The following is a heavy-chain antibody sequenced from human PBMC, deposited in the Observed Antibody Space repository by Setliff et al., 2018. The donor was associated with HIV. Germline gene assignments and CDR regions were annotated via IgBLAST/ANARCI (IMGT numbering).Heavy chain of an antibody. Sequence: PSETLSLTCRVSGYSIISGDYWGWIRQPPGKGLEWIGSIYRTGSTYYNPSLKSRVTMSVDTSKNQFSLKLSSVTAADTAVYYCATHVLQFLEWLSHFDYWGQGTLVTVSS. V-gene: IGHV4-38-2*01. J-gene: IGHJ4*02. CDR3: ATHVLQFLEWLSHFDY. CDR2: IYRTGST. D-gene: IGHD3-3*01. CDR1: GYSIISGDY.